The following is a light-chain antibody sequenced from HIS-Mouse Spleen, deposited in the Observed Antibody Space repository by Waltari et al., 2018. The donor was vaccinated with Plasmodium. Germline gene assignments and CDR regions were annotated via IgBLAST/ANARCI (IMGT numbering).Light chain of an antibody. J-gene: IGKJ1*01. CDR1: QSVSSN. Sequence: EIVMTQSPATLSVSPGERATLSCRASQSVSSNLAWYQQTPGQAPRRLICGASTRATGIPDRVSGSGSGTEFTLTISSMQAEDFAVYYCQPYNNWPPWTFGQGTKVEIK. CDR3: QPYNNWPPWT. CDR2: GAS. V-gene: IGKV3-15*01.